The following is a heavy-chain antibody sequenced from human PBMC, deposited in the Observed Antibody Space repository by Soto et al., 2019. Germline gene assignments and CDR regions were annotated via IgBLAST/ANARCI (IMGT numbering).Heavy chain of an antibody. J-gene: IGHJ4*02. CDR1: GFTLSDHY. V-gene: IGHV3-72*01. D-gene: IGHD2-2*01. CDR2: TRNKANSYTT. CDR3: LRCPNGFDY. Sequence: EVQLVESGGGLVQPGGSLRLSCAASGFTLSDHYMDWVRQAPGKGLEWVGRTRNKANSYTTQYAAPVRGRFTISRDDSKTSLYLQMSSLKAEDMAVFYCLRCPNGFDYWGPGTLVPFSS.